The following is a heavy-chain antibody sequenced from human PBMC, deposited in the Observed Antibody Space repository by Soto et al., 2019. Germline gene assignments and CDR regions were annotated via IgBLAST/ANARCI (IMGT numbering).Heavy chain of an antibody. CDR2: IYYSGST. D-gene: IGHD1-7*01. V-gene: IGHV4-59*01. Sequence: LSLTCTVSGGSISSYYWSWIRQPPGKGLEWIGYIYYSGSTNYNPSLKSRVTISVDTSKNQFSLKLSSVTAADTAVYYCARSPGGGTTYWFDPWGQGTLVTVSS. CDR1: GGSISSYY. J-gene: IGHJ5*02. CDR3: ARSPGGGTTYWFDP.